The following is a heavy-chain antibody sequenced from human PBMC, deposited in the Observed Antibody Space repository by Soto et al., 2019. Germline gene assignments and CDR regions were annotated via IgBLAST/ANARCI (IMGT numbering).Heavy chain of an antibody. CDR3: ARVSRTLQPFDI. D-gene: IGHD1-1*01. CDR2: IYPGDSDT. J-gene: IGHJ3*02. V-gene: IGHV5-51*01. CDR1: GYSFTNFW. Sequence: PGESLKISCKGSGYSFTNFWIGWVRQMPGKGLEWMGTIYPGDSDTRYSPSFQGQVTISADKSINTAYLQWSSLKASDTAVYYCARVSRTLQPFDIWGQGTMVTVSS.